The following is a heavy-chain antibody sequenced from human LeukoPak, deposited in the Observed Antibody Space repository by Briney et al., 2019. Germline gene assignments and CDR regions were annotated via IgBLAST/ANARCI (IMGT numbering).Heavy chain of an antibody. D-gene: IGHD2-2*02. CDR1: GGSISSSSYY. CDR3: ARHRIPAALPSALDS. V-gene: IGHV4-39*01. CDR2: IYYSGNT. Sequence: PSETLSLTCTVSGGSISSSSYYWDWIRQPPGKGLEWIGAIYYSGNTNYNPALKSRVTISVNTSKNQFSLKLTSVTPPDTPVCSCARHRIPAALPSALDSWGQGTLVTVSS. J-gene: IGHJ4*02.